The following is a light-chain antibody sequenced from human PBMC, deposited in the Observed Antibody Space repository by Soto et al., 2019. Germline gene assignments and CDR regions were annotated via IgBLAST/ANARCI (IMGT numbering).Light chain of an antibody. V-gene: IGLV2-14*03. CDR1: SSDVGGYNY. CDR3: SSYTPRNTRQIV. J-gene: IGLJ1*01. CDR2: DVT. Sequence: QSVLTQPASVSGSPGQSITISCTGTSSDVGGYNYVSWYQHHPGKAPKLIIYDVTNRPSGVSNPFSGSKSGNTASLTISGLQPEDEADYYCSSYTPRNTRQIVFGTGTKATVL.